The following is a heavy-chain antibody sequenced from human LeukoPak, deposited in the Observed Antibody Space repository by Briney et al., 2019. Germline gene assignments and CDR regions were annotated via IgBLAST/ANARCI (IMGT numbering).Heavy chain of an antibody. CDR1: GFTFSSYA. CDR2: ISSSSSYI. Sequence: GSLRLSCAASGFTFSSYAMNWVRQAPGKGLEWVSSISSSSSYIYYTDSVKGRFTISRDNAKNSLYLQMNSLRAEDTAVYYCAREPAGYNFDYWGQGTLVTVSS. V-gene: IGHV3-21*01. J-gene: IGHJ4*02. CDR3: AREPAGYNFDY. D-gene: IGHD5-24*01.